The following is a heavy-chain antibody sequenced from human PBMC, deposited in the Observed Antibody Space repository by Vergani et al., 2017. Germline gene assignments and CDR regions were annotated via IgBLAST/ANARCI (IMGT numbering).Heavy chain of an antibody. V-gene: IGHV4-34*01. Sequence: QVQLQQWGAGLLKPSETLSLTCAVYGGSFSGYSWSWIRQPPGKGLEWIGYIYHSGSTYYNPSLKSRVTISVDRSKNQFSLKLSSVTAADTAVYYCARDDVPGGGALDIWGQGTMVTVSS. CDR1: GGSFSGYS. CDR3: ARDDVPGGGALDI. D-gene: IGHD1-14*01. J-gene: IGHJ3*02. CDR2: IYHSGST.